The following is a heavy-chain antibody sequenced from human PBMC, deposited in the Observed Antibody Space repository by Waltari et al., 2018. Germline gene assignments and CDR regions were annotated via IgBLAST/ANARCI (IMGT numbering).Heavy chain of an antibody. Sequence: QLQLQESGPGLVKPSETLSLSCTVSGDSISSTSYNWGWIRQPPGKGLEWIGSIYYFQYSGRTYSTPSLKSRVTVSVDTSKNQFSLKLNSVTAADTAVYYCVRDLHYCSRNNCYFDYWGQGTLVTVSS. D-gene: IGHD2-2*01. CDR3: VRDLHYCSRNNCYFDY. CDR1: GDSISSTSYN. CDR2: IYYFQYSGRT. J-gene: IGHJ4*02. V-gene: IGHV4-39*07.